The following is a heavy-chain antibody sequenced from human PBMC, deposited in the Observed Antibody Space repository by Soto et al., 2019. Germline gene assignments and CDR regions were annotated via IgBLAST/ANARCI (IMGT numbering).Heavy chain of an antibody. CDR3: ARPYYYDTTGYYSSHYYYYYAMDV. J-gene: IGHJ6*02. D-gene: IGHD3-22*01. CDR2: INAGNGNT. V-gene: IGHV1-3*01. CDR1: GYTFTIYS. Sequence: ASVKVSWKASGYTFTIYSIHWVRQAPGQSLEWMGWINAGNGNTKYSQKFQGRVTFTRDTSASTAYMELSSLRSEDAAVYYCARPYYYDTTGYYSSHYYYYYAMDVWGQGTTVTVSS.